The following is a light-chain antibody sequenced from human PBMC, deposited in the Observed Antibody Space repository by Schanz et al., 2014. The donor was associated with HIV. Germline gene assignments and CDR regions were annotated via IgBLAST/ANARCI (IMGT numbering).Light chain of an antibody. CDR1: SSNIGNNY. CDR3: QTYDSGISGVV. J-gene: IGLJ3*02. V-gene: IGLV1-51*01. CDR2: DND. Sequence: QSVLTQPPSVSAAPGQRVTISCSGSSSNIGNNYISWYQQLPGTAPKLLIYDNDKRPSGIPDRFSGSKSGTSASLTITGLQAEDEADYYCQTYDSGISGVVFGGGTKLTVL.